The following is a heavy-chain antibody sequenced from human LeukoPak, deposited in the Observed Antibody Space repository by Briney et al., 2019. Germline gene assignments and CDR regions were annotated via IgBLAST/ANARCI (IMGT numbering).Heavy chain of an antibody. CDR3: AGEQKRQWLVPDAFDI. J-gene: IGHJ3*02. Sequence: ASVKVSCKASGYTFTSYGISWVRPAPGQGLEWMGWISAYNGNTNYAQKLQGRVTMTTDTSTSTAYMELRSLRSDDTAVYYCAGEQKRQWLVPDAFDIWGQGTMVTVSS. CDR2: ISAYNGNT. D-gene: IGHD6-19*01. V-gene: IGHV1-18*01. CDR1: GYTFTSYG.